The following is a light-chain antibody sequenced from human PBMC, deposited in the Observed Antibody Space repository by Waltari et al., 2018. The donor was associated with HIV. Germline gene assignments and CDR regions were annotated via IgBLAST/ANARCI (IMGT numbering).Light chain of an antibody. CDR2: DVS. CDR1: SSDVGGYNY. V-gene: IGLV2-14*03. Sequence: QSALTQPASVSGSPGQSITISCTGTSSDVGGYNYVSWYQQHPGKAPKLMIYDVSNLPSGFSNRFSGSKSGNTASLTISGLQAEDEADYYCSSYTSSSPYAFGTGTKVTVL. J-gene: IGLJ1*01. CDR3: SSYTSSSPYA.